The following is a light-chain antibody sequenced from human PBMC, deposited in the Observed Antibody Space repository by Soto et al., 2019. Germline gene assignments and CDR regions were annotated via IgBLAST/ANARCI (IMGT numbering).Light chain of an antibody. CDR3: SSYTTSSTVV. CDR1: SSDVGGYNY. CDR2: DVY. V-gene: IGLV2-14*01. J-gene: IGLJ2*01. Sequence: QSALTQPASMSGSPGQSIPISCTGTSSDVGGYNYVSWFQQHPGKAPNLMIYDVYRRPSGVSYRFSGSKSGNTASLTISGLESEDEADYYCSSYTTSSTVVFGGGTKLTVL.